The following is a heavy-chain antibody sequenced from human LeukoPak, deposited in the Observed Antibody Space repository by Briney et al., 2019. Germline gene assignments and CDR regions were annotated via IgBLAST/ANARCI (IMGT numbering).Heavy chain of an antibody. V-gene: IGHV3-7*01. CDR2: IKEDGSQK. J-gene: IGHJ4*02. D-gene: IGHD1-7*01. CDR1: GFTLSNHW. CDR3: ARWEIRGTAHQLDY. Sequence: GGSLRLSCAASGFTLSNHWMSWVRQAPGKGREWVANIKEDGSQKYYLDSVKGRFTISRDNAKNSMYLQMNSLRAEDTAVYYCARWEIRGTAHQLDYWGQGTLVTVSS.